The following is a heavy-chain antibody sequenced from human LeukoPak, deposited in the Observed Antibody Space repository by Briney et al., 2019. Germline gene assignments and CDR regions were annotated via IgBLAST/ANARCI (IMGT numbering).Heavy chain of an antibody. CDR1: GGSISSGSYY. D-gene: IGHD1-1*01. CDR2: IYTSGST. V-gene: IGHV4-61*02. CDR3: ERGGTDYYYYYMDV. J-gene: IGHJ6*03. Sequence: PSQTLSLTCTVSGGSISSGSYYWSWIRQPAGKGLEWIGRIYTSGSTNYNPSLKSRVTISVDTSKNQFSLKLSSVTAADTAVYYCERGGTDYYYYYMDVWGKGTTVTVSS.